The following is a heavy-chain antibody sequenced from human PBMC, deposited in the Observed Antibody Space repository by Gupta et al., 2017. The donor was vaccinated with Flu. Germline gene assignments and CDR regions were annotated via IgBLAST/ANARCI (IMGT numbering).Heavy chain of an antibody. CDR1: GGCISRGGYY. V-gene: IGHV4-31*03. Sequence: QVQLQESGPGLVRPSQTRSITCTVSGGCISRGGYYWSWIRQHQGKCLDWIGYIYSSGSTYYNPSLKSRVTISVDTAKIRFSLKLSSLTAADTAVYYCARGGRGVAASYWGQGTLVTVSS. D-gene: IGHD6-19*01. CDR3: ARGGRGVAASY. J-gene: IGHJ4*02. CDR2: IYSSGST.